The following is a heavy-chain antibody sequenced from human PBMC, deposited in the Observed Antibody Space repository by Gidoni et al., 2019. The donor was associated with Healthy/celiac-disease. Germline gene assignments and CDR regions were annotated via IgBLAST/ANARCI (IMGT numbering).Heavy chain of an antibody. Sequence: QVQLQQWGAGLLQPSETLSLTCAVYGGSFSGYDWSWIRQPPGKGLEWIGESNHSGSTNYNPSLKSRVTISVDTSKNQFSLKLSSVTAADTAVYYCARGPTIDYWGQGTLVTVSS. J-gene: IGHJ4*02. V-gene: IGHV4-34*01. CDR2: SNHSGST. CDR1: GGSFSGYD. D-gene: IGHD2-2*01. CDR3: ARGPTIDY.